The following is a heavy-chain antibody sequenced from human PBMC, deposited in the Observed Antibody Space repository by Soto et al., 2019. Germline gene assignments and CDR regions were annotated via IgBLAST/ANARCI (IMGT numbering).Heavy chain of an antibody. CDR1: GGSISSGGYS. CDR2: IYHIESN. J-gene: IGHJ5*02. V-gene: IGHV4-30-2*01. CDR3: ARDQLEGNSFAP. D-gene: IGHD1-1*01. Sequence: QLQLQESGSGLVRPSQTLSLTCAVSGGSISSGGYSWNLVRQPPGKGLECIGYIYHIESNLYNTSLKSRLTIPVDKSKNQFSLKLTSVTAADTAVYYFARDQLEGNSFAPGGKGTLVPVPP.